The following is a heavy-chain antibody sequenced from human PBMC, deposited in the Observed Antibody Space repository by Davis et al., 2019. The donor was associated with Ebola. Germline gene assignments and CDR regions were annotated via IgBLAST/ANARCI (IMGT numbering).Heavy chain of an antibody. CDR2: ISSSSSTI. Sequence: GGSLRLSCAASGFVFSSYVMSWVRRAPGKGLEWVSAISSSSSTIYYADSVKGRFTISRDNAKNSLYLQMNSLRAEDTAVYYCAKGTTMTYWGQGTLVTVSS. J-gene: IGHJ4*02. CDR1: GFVFSSYV. V-gene: IGHV3-48*01. CDR3: AKGTTMTY. D-gene: IGHD3-22*01.